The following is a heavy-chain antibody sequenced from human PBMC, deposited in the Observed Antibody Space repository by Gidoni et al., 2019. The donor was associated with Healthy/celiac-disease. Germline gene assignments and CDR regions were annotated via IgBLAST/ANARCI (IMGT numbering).Heavy chain of an antibody. D-gene: IGHD2-15*01. J-gene: IGHJ6*02. V-gene: IGHV3-30-3*01. Sequence: QVQLVASGGGVVQPGRSLRLSCAASGFPFSSSALHWVRQAPGKGLEWVAVISYDGSNKYYADSVKGRFTISRDNSKNTLYLQMNSLRAEDTAVYYCARSSRGTLLVVVAASYYYYGMDVWGQGTTVTVSS. CDR1: GFPFSSSA. CDR2: ISYDGSNK. CDR3: ARSSRGTLLVVVAASYYYYGMDV.